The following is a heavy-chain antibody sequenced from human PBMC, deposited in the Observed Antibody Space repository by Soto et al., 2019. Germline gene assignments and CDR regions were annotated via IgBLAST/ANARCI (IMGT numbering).Heavy chain of an antibody. CDR2: ISYDGSNK. J-gene: IGHJ4*02. CDR3: AKDGPGRNGSGMGASTNFDY. CDR1: GFTFSSYG. D-gene: IGHD3-10*01. Sequence: QVQLVESGGGVVQPGRALRLSCAASGFTFSSYGMHWVRQAPGTGLEWVAVISYDGSNKYYADSVKGRFTISRDNSKNTLYLQMHSMRAEDTAVYYCAKDGPGRNGSGMGASTNFDYWGQGTLVTVSS. V-gene: IGHV3-30*18.